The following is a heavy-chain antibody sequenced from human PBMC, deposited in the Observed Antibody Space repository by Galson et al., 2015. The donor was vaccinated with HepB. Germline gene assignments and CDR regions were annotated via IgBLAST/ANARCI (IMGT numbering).Heavy chain of an antibody. CDR2: ISNDKGNT. CDR1: GYTFTTYG. V-gene: IGHV1-18*04. D-gene: IGHD3-22*01. Sequence: SVKVSCKASGYTFTTYGISRVRQPPGQGPEWMGWISNDKGNTNYAQKFQGRVTMTTDTSTSTTYMELRSLRSDDTVIYYCVRAVYYRFDYWGQGTLVTVSS. J-gene: IGHJ4*02. CDR3: VRAVYYRFDY.